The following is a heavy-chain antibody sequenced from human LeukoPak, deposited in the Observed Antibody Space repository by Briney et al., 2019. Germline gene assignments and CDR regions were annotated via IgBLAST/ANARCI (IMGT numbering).Heavy chain of an antibody. CDR2: ISSSPSTI. J-gene: IGHJ4*02. D-gene: IGHD3-10*01. CDR3: VLNYGSGSYYLPL. CDR1: EFIFSCYA. V-gene: IGHV3-48*04. Sequence: GGSLRLSCAASEFIFSCYAMNWVRQAPGKGLEWVSFISSSPSTIYYADSVKGRFTISRDNAKNSLYLQMNSLRAENTAVYYCVLNYGSGSYYLPLWGQGTLVTVSS.